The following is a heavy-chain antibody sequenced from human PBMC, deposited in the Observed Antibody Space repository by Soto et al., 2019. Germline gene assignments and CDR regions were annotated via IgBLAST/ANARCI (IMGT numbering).Heavy chain of an antibody. V-gene: IGHV5-51*01. CDR1: GYSFTSYW. Sequence: GESLKISCKGSGYSFTSYWIGWVRQMPGKGLEWMGIIYPGDSDTRYSPSFQGQVTISADKSISTAYLQWSSLKASDTVMYYCARLSGSYFNYYYGMDVWGQGTTVTVSS. D-gene: IGHD1-26*01. J-gene: IGHJ6*02. CDR2: IYPGDSDT. CDR3: ARLSGSYFNYYYGMDV.